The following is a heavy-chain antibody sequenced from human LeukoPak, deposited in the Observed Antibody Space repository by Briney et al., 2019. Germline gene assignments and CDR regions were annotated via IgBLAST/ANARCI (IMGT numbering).Heavy chain of an antibody. CDR3: ARVEYDFWSGYRNDAFDI. Sequence: GGSLRLSCAASGFTFSSYGMHWVRQAPGKGLEWVAVIWYDGSNKYYADSVKGRFTISRDNAKNSLYLQMNSLRAEDTAVYYCARVEYDFWSGYRNDAFDIWGQGTMVTVSS. CDR1: GFTFSSYG. D-gene: IGHD3-3*01. V-gene: IGHV3-33*01. CDR2: IWYDGSNK. J-gene: IGHJ3*02.